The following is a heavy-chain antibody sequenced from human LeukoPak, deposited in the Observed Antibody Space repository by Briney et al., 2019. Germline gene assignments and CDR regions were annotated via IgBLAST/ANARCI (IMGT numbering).Heavy chain of an antibody. Sequence: GGSLRLSCAASGFTFSSDSMNWVRQAPGKGLEWVSSISSSSSYIYYADSVKGRFTISRDNAKNSLYLQMSSLRAEDTAVYYCARYLATSYYYYYYMDVWGKGTTVTVSS. D-gene: IGHD5-12*01. CDR3: ARYLATSYYYYYYMDV. CDR2: ISSSSSYI. V-gene: IGHV3-21*01. J-gene: IGHJ6*03. CDR1: GFTFSSDS.